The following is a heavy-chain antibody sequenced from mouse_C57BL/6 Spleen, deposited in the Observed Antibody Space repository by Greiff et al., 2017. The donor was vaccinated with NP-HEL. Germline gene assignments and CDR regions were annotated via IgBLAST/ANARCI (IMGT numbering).Heavy chain of an antibody. CDR3: ARSPIYYDYDGFAY. D-gene: IGHD2-4*01. J-gene: IGHJ3*01. Sequence: QVQLQQSGPELVKPGAPVKISCKASGYAFSSSWMNWVKQRPGKGLEWIGRIYPGDGDTNYNGKFKGKATLTADKSSSTAYMQLSSLTSEDSAVYFCARSPIYYDYDGFAYWGQGTLVTVSA. V-gene: IGHV1-82*01. CDR2: IYPGDGDT. CDR1: GYAFSSSW.